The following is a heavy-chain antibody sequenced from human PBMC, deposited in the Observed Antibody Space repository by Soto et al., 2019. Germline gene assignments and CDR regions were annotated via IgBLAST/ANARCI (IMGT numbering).Heavy chain of an antibody. CDR3: AKDRGMTTVTFDAFQS. V-gene: IGHV3-23*01. Sequence: EVQLMESGGGLVQPGGSLRLSCAASGFSFNSYAMSWVRQAPGKGPEWVSGISGSGDNTHYADSVKGRYTISRDNSKNTLSLQMNSLRAEDSAIYYCAKDRGMTTVTFDAFQSWGQGTLVTVSS. CDR1: GFSFNSYA. CDR2: ISGSGDNT. D-gene: IGHD4-17*01. J-gene: IGHJ1*01.